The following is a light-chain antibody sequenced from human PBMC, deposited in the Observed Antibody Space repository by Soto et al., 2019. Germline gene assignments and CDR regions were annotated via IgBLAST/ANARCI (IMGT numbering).Light chain of an antibody. CDR3: SSFTTSYFYV. CDR2: GVT. CDR1: GSDIGAYNY. Sequence: QPASVSGSPGQSITISCTGSGSDIGAYNYVSWYQQHPGKAPKLLIHGVTRRPSGVSSRFSASKSAYTASLTISGLQAEDEANYYCSSFTTSYFYVFGPGTKVTVL. J-gene: IGLJ1*01. V-gene: IGLV2-14*01.